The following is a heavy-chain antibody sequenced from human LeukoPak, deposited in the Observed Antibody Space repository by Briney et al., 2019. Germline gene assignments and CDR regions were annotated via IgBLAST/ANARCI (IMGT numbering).Heavy chain of an antibody. CDR3: ARGVELLQFYYYYGMDV. D-gene: IGHD1-26*01. Sequence: SETLSLTCGLLSGSLSGYYWSWIRQPPGKGLEWIGEINHSGSTNCNPSLKSRVTVSVDTSKNQFSLKLSSVTAADTAVYYCARGVELLQFYYYYGMDVWGQGTTVTVSS. V-gene: IGHV4-34*01. CDR2: INHSGST. CDR1: SGSLSGYY. J-gene: IGHJ6*02.